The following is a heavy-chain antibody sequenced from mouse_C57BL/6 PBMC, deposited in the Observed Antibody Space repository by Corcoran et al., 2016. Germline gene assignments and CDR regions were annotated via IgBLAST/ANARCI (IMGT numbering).Heavy chain of an antibody. CDR1: GYTFTDYY. V-gene: IGHV1-19*01. J-gene: IGHJ2*01. CDR2: INPYNGGT. D-gene: IGHD1-1*01. CDR3: ARGITTVVATPLDY. Sequence: EVQLQQSGPVLVKPGASVKMSCKASGYTFTDYYMNWVKQSHGKSLEWIGVINPYNGGTSYNQKFKGKATLTVDKSSSTAYMELNSLTSEDSAVYYCARGITTVVATPLDYWGQGTTLTVSS.